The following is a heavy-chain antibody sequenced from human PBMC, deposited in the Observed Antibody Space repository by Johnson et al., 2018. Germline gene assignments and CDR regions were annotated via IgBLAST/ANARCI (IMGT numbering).Heavy chain of an antibody. Sequence: QVQLQESGPGLVRPSETLSLTCTVSGGSISNNKYYWSWIRQPPGKGLEWIGYIYYRGSTNYNPSLKSRVTISVDPSTNQFSLKLSSVTAEDTAVYYCARAPMTTVTTGADAFEIWGQGTMVTVSS. D-gene: IGHD4-17*01. J-gene: IGHJ3*02. V-gene: IGHV4-61*01. CDR1: GGSISNNKYY. CDR3: ARAPMTTVTTGADAFEI. CDR2: IYYRGST.